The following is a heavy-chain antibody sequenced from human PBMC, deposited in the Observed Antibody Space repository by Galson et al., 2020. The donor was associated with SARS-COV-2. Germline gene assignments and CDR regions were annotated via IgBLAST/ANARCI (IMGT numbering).Heavy chain of an antibody. CDR3: ARDGTAMVTNGFDI. Sequence: ASVTVPCQASGYNLTGYYMHWVRQAPAQGLEWMGWINPNSGGKNYAQKFQGRVTMTRDTSISIAYMELSRLRSDDTAVYYCARDGTAMVTNGFDIWGQGTMVTVSS. CDR2: INPNSGGK. D-gene: IGHD5-18*01. CDR1: GYNLTGYY. V-gene: IGHV1-2*02. J-gene: IGHJ3*02.